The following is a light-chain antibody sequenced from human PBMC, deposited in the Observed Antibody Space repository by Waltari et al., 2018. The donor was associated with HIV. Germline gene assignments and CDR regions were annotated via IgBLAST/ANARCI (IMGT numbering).Light chain of an antibody. Sequence: QSVLTQPPSVSAAPGQKVTISCSGSSSNLGNTSLSWYQHLPGTAPKLLIYDNNKRPSGIPDRFSGSKSGTSATLGITGLQTGDEADYYCETWDSSLSAWVFGGGTKLTVL. CDR3: ETWDSSLSAWV. CDR1: SSNLGNTS. CDR2: DNN. V-gene: IGLV1-51*01. J-gene: IGLJ3*02.